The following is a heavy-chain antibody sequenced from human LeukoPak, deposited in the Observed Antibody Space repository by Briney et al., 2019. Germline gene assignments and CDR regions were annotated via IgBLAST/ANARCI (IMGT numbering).Heavy chain of an antibody. D-gene: IGHD1-1*01. Sequence: GGSLRLSCAASGFTFSNYGMHWVRQAPGKGLEWVGFIRYDGSNEYYADSVKGRFTISRDNSKNTLYLQMNSLRAEDTAMYYCARCTTGRTFGSLREIKKSREIDYWGQGTLVTVSS. V-gene: IGHV3-30*02. CDR2: IRYDGSNE. CDR1: GFTFSNYG. CDR3: ARCTTGRTFGSLREIKKSREIDY. J-gene: IGHJ4*02.